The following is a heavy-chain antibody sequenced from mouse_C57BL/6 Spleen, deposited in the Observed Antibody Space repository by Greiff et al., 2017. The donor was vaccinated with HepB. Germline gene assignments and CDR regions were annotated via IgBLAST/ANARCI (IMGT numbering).Heavy chain of an antibody. D-gene: IGHD2-5*01. CDR2: IHPNSGST. CDR3: ARVYSNYRNWYFDV. Sequence: QVQLQQPGAELVKPGASVKLSCKASGYTFTSYWMHWVKQRPGQGLEWIGMIHPNSGSTNYNEKFKSKATLTVDKSSSTAYMQLSSLTSEDSAVYYCARVYSNYRNWYFDVWGTGTTVTVSS. J-gene: IGHJ1*03. CDR1: GYTFTSYW. V-gene: IGHV1-64*01.